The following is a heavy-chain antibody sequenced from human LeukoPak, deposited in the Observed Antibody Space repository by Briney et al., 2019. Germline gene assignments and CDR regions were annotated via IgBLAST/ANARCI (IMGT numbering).Heavy chain of an antibody. V-gene: IGHV3-7*01. CDR2: IKQDGSEK. CDR3: ARDDLVPAAIGAVYYNYYGMDV. J-gene: IGHJ6*02. Sequence: GGSLRLSCAASGFTFSSYWMSWVRQAPGKGLEWVANIKQDGSEKYYVDSVKGRFTISRDNAKNSLYLQMNSLRAEDTAVYYCARDDLVPAAIGAVYYNYYGMDVWGQGTTVTVSS. CDR1: GFTFSSYW. D-gene: IGHD2-2*02.